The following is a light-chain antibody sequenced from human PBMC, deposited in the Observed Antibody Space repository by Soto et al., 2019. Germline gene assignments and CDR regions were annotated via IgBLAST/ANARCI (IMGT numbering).Light chain of an antibody. J-gene: IGKJ5*01. Sequence: DIQLTQSPSSVSAXVGDRVTITCRASEDIKSWLAWYQQTPGKAPKLLIYGASNLHGGVSSRFSGSGSGTDFTLTISSLQPEDFASYYCQQAHSLPITFGQGTRVDSK. V-gene: IGKV1-12*01. CDR2: GAS. CDR3: QQAHSLPIT. CDR1: EDIKSW.